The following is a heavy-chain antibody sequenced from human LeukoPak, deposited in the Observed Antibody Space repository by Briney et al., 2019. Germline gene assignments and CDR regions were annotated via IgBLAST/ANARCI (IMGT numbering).Heavy chain of an antibody. D-gene: IGHD2-2*01. CDR1: GGSFSGYY. CDR2: INHSGST. CDR3: ATYSSTLDY. Sequence: SETLSLTCAVYGGSFSGYYWSWIRQPPGKGLEWIGEINHSGSTYYNPSLKSRVTISVDTSKNQFSLKLKSVTAADTAVYYCATYSSTLDYWGQGTLVTVSS. J-gene: IGHJ4*02. V-gene: IGHV4-34*09.